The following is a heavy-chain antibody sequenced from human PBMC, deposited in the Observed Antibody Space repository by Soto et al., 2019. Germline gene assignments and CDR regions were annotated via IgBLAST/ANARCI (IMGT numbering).Heavy chain of an antibody. CDR1: GGSISSYY. J-gene: IGHJ3*02. Sequence: SETLSLTCTVSGGSISSYYWSWIRQPPGKGLEWIGYIYYSGSTNYNPSLKSRVTISVDTSKNQFSLKLSSVTAADTAVYYCARTLTNWNYGYDAFDIWGQGTMVTVS. CDR2: IYYSGST. D-gene: IGHD1-7*01. V-gene: IGHV4-59*01. CDR3: ARTLTNWNYGYDAFDI.